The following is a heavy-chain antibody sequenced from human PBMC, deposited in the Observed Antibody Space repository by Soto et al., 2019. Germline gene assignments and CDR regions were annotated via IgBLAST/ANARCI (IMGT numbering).Heavy chain of an antibody. D-gene: IGHD1-26*01. CDR3: AKDGSGSYSHFDY. V-gene: IGHV3-30*18. Sequence: GGSLRLSCAASGFTFSNYAMHWVRQAPGKGLEWVAVISYDGSNKYYADSVKGRFTISRDNSKNTLYLQMNSLRAEDTAVSYCAKDGSGSYSHFDYWGQGTLVTVSS. J-gene: IGHJ4*02. CDR2: ISYDGSNK. CDR1: GFTFSNYA.